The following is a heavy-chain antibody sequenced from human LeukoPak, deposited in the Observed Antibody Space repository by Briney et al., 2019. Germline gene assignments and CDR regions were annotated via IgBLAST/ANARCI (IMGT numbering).Heavy chain of an antibody. Sequence: GGSLRLSCAASGFTFSSYGMHWVRQAPGKGLEWVAVISYDGSNKYYADSVKGRFTISRDNSKNTLYLQMNSLRAEDTAVYYCAKDEGEMATIFLFDYWGQGTLVTVSS. V-gene: IGHV3-30*18. CDR1: GFTFSSYG. CDR3: AKDEGEMATIFLFDY. CDR2: ISYDGSNK. J-gene: IGHJ4*02. D-gene: IGHD5-24*01.